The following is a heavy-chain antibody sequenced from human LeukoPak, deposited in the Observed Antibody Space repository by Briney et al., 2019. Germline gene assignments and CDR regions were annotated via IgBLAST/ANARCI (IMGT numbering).Heavy chain of an antibody. CDR3: ARDISSAACSLCYYYYMDV. CDR2: ISSSGSTI. CDR1: GGSISSGSYY. D-gene: IGHD6-25*01. J-gene: IGHJ6*03. V-gene: IGHV3-11*04. Sequence: LSLTCTVSGGSISSGSYYWSWIRQAPGKGLEWVSYISSSGSTIYYADSVKGRFTISRDNAKNSLYLQMNSLRAEDTAVYYCARDISSAACSLCYYYYMDVWGKGTTVTVSS.